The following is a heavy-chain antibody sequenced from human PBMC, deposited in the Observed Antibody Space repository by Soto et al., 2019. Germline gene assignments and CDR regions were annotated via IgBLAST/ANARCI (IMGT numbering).Heavy chain of an antibody. CDR1: GFTFGPFW. Sequence: HPGGSLRLSCAASGFTFGPFWMHWVRQAPGKGLVWLSHINSDGSTIVYADSVKGRFTISRDNAKNSLYLQMNSLRAEDTAVYYCARDGEGPIDYWGQGTLVTVSS. CDR2: INSDGSTI. CDR3: ARDGEGPIDY. V-gene: IGHV3-74*01. D-gene: IGHD7-27*01. J-gene: IGHJ4*02.